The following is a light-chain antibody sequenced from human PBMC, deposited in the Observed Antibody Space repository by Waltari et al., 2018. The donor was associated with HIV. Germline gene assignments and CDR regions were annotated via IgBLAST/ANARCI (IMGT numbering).Light chain of an antibody. Sequence: QSALTQPASVSGSPGQSFTISCTGTSSDVGSYNVVSWYQQHPGKAPKLMIYEDNKRPSGVSNRFAGCKSGNTSSLAISGLQSEDEADYSCCSYAGSSTWVFGGGTKLTVL. CDR2: EDN. V-gene: IGLV2-23*01. CDR1: SSDVGSYNV. CDR3: CSYAGSSTWV. J-gene: IGLJ3*02.